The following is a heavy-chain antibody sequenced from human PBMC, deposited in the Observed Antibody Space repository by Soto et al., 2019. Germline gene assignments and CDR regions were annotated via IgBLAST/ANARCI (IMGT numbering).Heavy chain of an antibody. Sequence: QMQLVQSGGGVVQPGRSLRLSCAASGFTFSPYTMHWVRQATGQGLEWVAVISFDCRNKFYSDSVKGRFTISKDNSQHTLYLQMNDLRHADTAVYYFARLPGPLVSVLYIYPLESRESASDVGIWGQGTTVTVAS. J-gene: IGHJ6*02. CDR3: ARLPGPLVSVLYIYPLESRESASDVGI. D-gene: IGHD2-21*02. CDR2: ISFDCRNK. CDR1: GFTFSPYT. V-gene: IGHV3-30*04.